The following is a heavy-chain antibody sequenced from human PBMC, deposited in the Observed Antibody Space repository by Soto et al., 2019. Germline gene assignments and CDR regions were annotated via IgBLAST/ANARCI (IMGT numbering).Heavy chain of an antibody. J-gene: IGHJ4*02. CDR3: ARLLGSGLYYDFWSQPLDY. CDR2: IYPGDSDT. Sequence: PGESLKISCKGSGYSFTSYWIGWVRQMPGKGLEWMGIIYPGDSDTRYSPSFQGQVTISADKSISTAYLQWSSLKASDTAMYYCARLLGSGLYYDFWSQPLDYWGQGTRVTVSS. D-gene: IGHD3-3*01. CDR1: GYSFTSYW. V-gene: IGHV5-51*01.